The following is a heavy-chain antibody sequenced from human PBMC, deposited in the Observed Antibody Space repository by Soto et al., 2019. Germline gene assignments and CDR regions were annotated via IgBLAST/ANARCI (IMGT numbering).Heavy chain of an antibody. CDR1: GFTFDDYA. D-gene: IGHD1-26*01. CDR2: IRWNSGSI. CDR3: ANGVWAYYYYYMDV. Sequence: EVQLVESGGGLVQPGRSLRLSCAASGFTFDDYAMHWVRQAPGKGLEWVSGIRWNSGSIGYADSVKGRFTISRDNAKNTLYLQMNSLRAEDTALYYCANGVWAYYYYYMDVWGKGTTVTVSS. J-gene: IGHJ6*03. V-gene: IGHV3-9*01.